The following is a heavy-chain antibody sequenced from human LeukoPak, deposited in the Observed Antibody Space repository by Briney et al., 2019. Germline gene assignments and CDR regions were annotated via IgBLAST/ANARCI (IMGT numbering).Heavy chain of an antibody. CDR1: GYTFTGYY. CDR3: SGADGSSEY. D-gene: IGHD5-24*01. V-gene: IGHV1-2*02. Sequence: ASVRVSCKASGYTFTGYYVHRGRQAPGQGLEWMGWINPISGGTNYAEKFQGRVTTTRDTSINTAYMEVTTLTSDDTAEYHWSGADGSSEYWGQGTLVIVSS. CDR2: INPISGGT. J-gene: IGHJ4*02.